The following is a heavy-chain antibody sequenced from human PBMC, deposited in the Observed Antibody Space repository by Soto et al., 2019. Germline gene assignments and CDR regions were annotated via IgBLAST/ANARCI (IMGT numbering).Heavy chain of an antibody. J-gene: IGHJ4*02. CDR3: AKDFLSGISYDYIWGSYRIPDY. D-gene: IGHD3-16*02. CDR2: ISGSGGST. Sequence: GESLKISCAASGFTFSSYAMSWVRQAPGKGLEWVSAISGSGGSTYYADSVKGRFTISRDNSKNTLYLQMNSLRAEDTAVYYCAKDFLSGISYDYIWGSYRIPDYWGQGTLVTVSS. CDR1: GFTFSSYA. V-gene: IGHV3-23*01.